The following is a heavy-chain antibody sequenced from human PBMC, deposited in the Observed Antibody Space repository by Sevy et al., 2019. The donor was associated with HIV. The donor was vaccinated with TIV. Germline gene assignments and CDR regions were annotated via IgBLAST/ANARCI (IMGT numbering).Heavy chain of an antibody. D-gene: IGHD6-19*01. Sequence: GGSLRLSCAASGFTFSSYWMNWVRQAPGKGLEWVANIKQDGSEKYYVDSVKGRFTISRDNAKNSLYLQMNSLRAEDTAVYYCARGPRIAVAATYYYYYGMDVWGQGTTVTVSS. J-gene: IGHJ6*02. CDR1: GFTFSSYW. V-gene: IGHV3-7*03. CDR2: IKQDGSEK. CDR3: ARGPRIAVAATYYYYYGMDV.